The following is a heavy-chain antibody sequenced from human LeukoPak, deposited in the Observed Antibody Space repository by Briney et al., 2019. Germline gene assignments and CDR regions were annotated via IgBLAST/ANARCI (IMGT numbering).Heavy chain of an antibody. CDR3: AREGYSSSYYYMDV. J-gene: IGHJ6*03. D-gene: IGHD6-6*01. V-gene: IGHV1-2*02. CDR2: INPNSGGT. CDR1: GYTFTGYY. Sequence: ASVKVSCKASGYTFTGYYLHWVRQAPGQGLEYMGWINPNSGGTTSAQKFQGRVTMTRDTSISTAYMELSSLRSEDTAVYYCAREGYSSSYYYMDVWGKGTTVTVSS.